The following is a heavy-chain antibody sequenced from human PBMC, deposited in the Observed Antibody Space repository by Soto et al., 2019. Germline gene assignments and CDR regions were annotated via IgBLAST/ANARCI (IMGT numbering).Heavy chain of an antibody. CDR1: GGSFSGYY. CDR3: ARDFLGMAYPYSYYYGMDV. J-gene: IGHJ6*02. Sequence: SETLSLTCAVYGGSFSGYYWSWIRQPPGKGLEWIGEINHSGSTNYNPSLKSRVTISVDTSKNQFSLKLSSVTAADTAVYYCARDFLGMAYPYSYYYGMDVWGQGTTVTVSS. D-gene: IGHD7-27*01. CDR2: INHSGST. V-gene: IGHV4-34*01.